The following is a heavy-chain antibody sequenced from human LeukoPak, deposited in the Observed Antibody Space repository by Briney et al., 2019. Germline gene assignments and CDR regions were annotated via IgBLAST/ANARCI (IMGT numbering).Heavy chain of an antibody. CDR3: ARASYNWNYSIDY. V-gene: IGHV4-31*11. D-gene: IGHD1-7*01. CDR2: IYYSGST. CDR1: GGSISSGGYS. Sequence: PSQTLSLTCAVSGGSISSGGYSWSWIRQHPGKGLEWIGYIYYSGSTYYNLSLKSRVTMSVDTSKNQFSLKLSSVTAADTAVYYCARASYNWNYSIDYWGQGTLVTVSS. J-gene: IGHJ4*02.